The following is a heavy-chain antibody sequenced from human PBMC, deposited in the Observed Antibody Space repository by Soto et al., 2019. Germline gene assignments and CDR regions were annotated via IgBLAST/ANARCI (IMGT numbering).Heavy chain of an antibody. CDR3: ARLPQEYNYYGMDV. J-gene: IGHJ6*02. D-gene: IGHD1-1*01. CDR1: GGSIVTGSYY. Sequence: PSETLSLTWTVSGGSIVTGSYYWGWIRQPPGKGPEWLGHIYYSGNTYYPPSLKSRVTISVDTSKNQFSLRLSSVTAADTAVYYCARLPQEYNYYGMDVWGQGTTVTVSS. V-gene: IGHV4-39*01. CDR2: IYYSGNT.